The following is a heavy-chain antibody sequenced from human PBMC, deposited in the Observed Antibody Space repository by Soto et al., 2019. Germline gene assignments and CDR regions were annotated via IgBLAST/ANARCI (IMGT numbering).Heavy chain of an antibody. CDR2: ISYDGSNK. CDR1: GFTFSSYA. Sequence: GGSLRLSCAASGFTFSSYAMHWVRQAPGKGLEWVAVISYDGSNKYYADSVKGRFTISRDNSKNTLYLQMNSLRAEDTAVYYCASDRGRFLEWFLFYWGQGTLVTVSS. CDR3: ASDRGRFLEWFLFY. J-gene: IGHJ4*02. D-gene: IGHD3-3*01. V-gene: IGHV3-30-3*01.